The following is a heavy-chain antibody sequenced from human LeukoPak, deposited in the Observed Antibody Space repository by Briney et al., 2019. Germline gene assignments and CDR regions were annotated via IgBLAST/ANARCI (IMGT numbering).Heavy chain of an antibody. CDR3: ARWGSGSYYGMIDY. V-gene: IGHV1-18*01. CDR1: GYTFTSYG. Sequence: ASVKVSCKASGYTFTSYGISWVRQAPGQGLEWMGWISAYNGNTNYAQKLQGRVTMATDTSTSTAYMELRSLRSDDTAVYYCARWGSGSYYGMIDYWGQGTLVTVSS. J-gene: IGHJ4*02. CDR2: ISAYNGNT. D-gene: IGHD1-26*01.